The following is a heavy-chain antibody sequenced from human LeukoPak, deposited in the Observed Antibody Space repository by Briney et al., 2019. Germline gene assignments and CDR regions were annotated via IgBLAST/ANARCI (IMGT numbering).Heavy chain of an antibody. J-gene: IGHJ4*02. V-gene: IGHV4-34*01. CDR2: INHSGST. Sequence: SETLSLTCAVYGGSFSGYYWSWIRQPPGKGLEWIGEINHSGSTNYNPSLKSRVTISVDTSKNQFSLKLSSVTAADTAVYYCARSMVKAAAGTGYWGQGTLVTVSS. CDR3: ARSMVKAAAGTGY. D-gene: IGHD6-13*01. CDR1: GGSFSGYY.